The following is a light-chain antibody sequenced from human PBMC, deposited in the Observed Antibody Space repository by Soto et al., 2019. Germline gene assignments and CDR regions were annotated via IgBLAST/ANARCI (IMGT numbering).Light chain of an antibody. CDR1: QSVDIN. CDR2: GAS. V-gene: IGKV3-15*01. Sequence: EIVMTQSPATLSVSPGERATLSCRASQSVDINLAWYQQKPGQAPRLLIYGASARATDVPARFSGSGSGTEFTLTISSLQSEDFAVYYCQHYHNWLITFGQGTKVDIK. J-gene: IGKJ1*01. CDR3: QHYHNWLIT.